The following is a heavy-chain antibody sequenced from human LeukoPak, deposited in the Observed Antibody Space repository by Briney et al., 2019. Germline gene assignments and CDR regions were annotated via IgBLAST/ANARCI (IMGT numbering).Heavy chain of an antibody. Sequence: PSGTLSLTCGVSGGSISGTNWWSWVRQPPGQGLEWIGEINHSGSTNYNPSLKSRVTISVDTSKNQFSLKLSSVTAADTAVYYCARGRRLYGMDVWGQGATVTVSS. CDR1: GGSISGTNW. J-gene: IGHJ6*02. CDR2: INHSGST. D-gene: IGHD6-6*01. CDR3: ARGRRLYGMDV. V-gene: IGHV4-4*02.